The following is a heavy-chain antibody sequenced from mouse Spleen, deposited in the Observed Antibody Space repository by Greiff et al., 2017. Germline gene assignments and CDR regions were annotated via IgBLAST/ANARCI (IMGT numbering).Heavy chain of an antibody. CDR3: ARGSTNYAMDY. Sequence: EVKVVESGGGLVKPGGSLKLSCAASGFTFSDYGMHWVRQAPEKGLEWVAYISSGSSTIYYADTVKGRFTISRDNAKNTLFLQMTSLRSEDTAMYYCARGSTNYAMDYWGQGTSVTVSS. D-gene: IGHD1-1*01. J-gene: IGHJ4*01. V-gene: IGHV5-17*01. CDR2: ISSGSSTI. CDR1: GFTFSDYG.